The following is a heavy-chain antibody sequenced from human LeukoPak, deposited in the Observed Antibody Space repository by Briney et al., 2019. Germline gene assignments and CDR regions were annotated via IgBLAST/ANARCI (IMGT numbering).Heavy chain of an antibody. CDR3: SEGYFEPFEH. D-gene: IGHD2/OR15-2a*01. CDR2: LSYTGKT. CDR1: GASVSSSH. J-gene: IGHJ4*02. V-gene: IGHV4-59*02. Sequence: SETLSLTCVVSGASVSSSHWNWIRQLPGKGLEWIGCLSYTGKTDYNPSLTSRVTISLDTSKNQVSRKLRSATAADTAVYYCSEGYFEPFEHWGEGTLVTVSS.